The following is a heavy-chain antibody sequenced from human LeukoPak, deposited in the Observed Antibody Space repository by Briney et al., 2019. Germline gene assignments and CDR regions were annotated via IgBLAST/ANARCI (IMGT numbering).Heavy chain of an antibody. CDR2: INPNSGGT. CDR3: ATYPGIAAAGARRGAYYYYMDG. J-gene: IGHJ6*03. CDR1: GYTFNTYG. D-gene: IGHD6-13*01. Sequence: ASVKVSCKASGYTFNTYGITWVRQAPGQGLEWMGWINPNSGGTNYAQKFQGRVTMTRDTSISTAYMELSRLRSDDTAVYYCATYPGIAAAGARRGAYYYYMDGWGKGTTVTVSS. V-gene: IGHV1-2*02.